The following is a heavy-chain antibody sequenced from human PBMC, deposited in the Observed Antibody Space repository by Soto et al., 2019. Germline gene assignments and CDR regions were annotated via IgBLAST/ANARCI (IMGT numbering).Heavy chain of an antibody. CDR2: ISGSGGST. D-gene: IGHD6-13*01. CDR3: AKDHDHSSSWYPRVDY. CDR1: GFTFSSYA. V-gene: IGHV3-23*01. J-gene: IGHJ4*02. Sequence: GGSLRLSCAASGFTFSSYAMSWVRQAPGKGLEWVSAISGSGGSTYYADSVKGRFTISRDNSKNTLYLQMNSLRAEDTAVYYCAKDHDHSSSWYPRVDYWGQGTLVTVSS.